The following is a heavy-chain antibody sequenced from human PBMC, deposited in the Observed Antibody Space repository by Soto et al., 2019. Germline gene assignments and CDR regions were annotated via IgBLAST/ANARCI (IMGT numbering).Heavy chain of an antibody. V-gene: IGHV3-7*01. CDR2: IKQDGSEK. Sequence: LRVSCAASGFTFSSYWMSWVRQAPGKGLEWVANIKQDGSEKYYVDSVKGRFTISRDNAKNSLYLQMNSLRAEDTAVYYCARDKEVSSSWLYALYYYYGMDVWGQGTTVTVSS. CDR3: ARDKEVSSSWLYALYYYYGMDV. J-gene: IGHJ6*02. CDR1: GFTFSSYW. D-gene: IGHD6-13*01.